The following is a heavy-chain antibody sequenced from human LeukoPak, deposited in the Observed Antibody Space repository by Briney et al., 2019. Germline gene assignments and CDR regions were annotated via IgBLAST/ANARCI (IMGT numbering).Heavy chain of an antibody. V-gene: IGHV4-31*03. CDR2: IYYSGST. CDR3: ARDVSLGYYDSSGHIPQIYFDY. CDR1: GGSISSGGYY. J-gene: IGHJ4*02. D-gene: IGHD3-22*01. Sequence: PSQTLSLTCTVSGGSISSGGYYWSWIRQPPGQALEWIGYIYYSGSTNYNPALKSRVTISADTSKNQFSLNLRSVTAADTAVYYCARDVSLGYYDSSGHIPQIYFDYWGRGTLVTVSS.